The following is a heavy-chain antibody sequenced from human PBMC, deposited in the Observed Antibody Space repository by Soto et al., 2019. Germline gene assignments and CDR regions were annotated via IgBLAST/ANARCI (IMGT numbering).Heavy chain of an antibody. D-gene: IGHD3-10*01. CDR1: GDTFNFYS. Sequence: QVQLVQSGAEVKRPGSSVKVSCKASGDTFNFYSINWVRQAPGLGLEWMGRVNPIVSMSNYAQKFQGRVTMTADKSTSTAYMELSSLRSADTAINYCARSYGSGYRAFDYWGQGALVTVSS. J-gene: IGHJ4*02. CDR2: VNPIVSMS. CDR3: ARSYGSGYRAFDY. V-gene: IGHV1-69*02.